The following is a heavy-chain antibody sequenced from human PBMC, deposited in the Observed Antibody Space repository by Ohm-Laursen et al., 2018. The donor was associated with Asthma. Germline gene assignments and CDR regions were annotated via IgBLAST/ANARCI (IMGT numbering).Heavy chain of an antibody. V-gene: IGHV3-64D*06. J-gene: IGHJ4*02. CDR3: VKDGCAWSLDC. Sequence: SLRLSCTASGFPFRAYDMNWVRQAPGKGLEYVSGITNNEGRTYYGDSAKGRFTISRDNFNDRLYLQMSSLRPDDTAVYYCVKDGCAWSLDCWGQGTLVTVST. CDR1: GFPFRAYD. CDR2: ITNNEGRT. D-gene: IGHD2-15*01.